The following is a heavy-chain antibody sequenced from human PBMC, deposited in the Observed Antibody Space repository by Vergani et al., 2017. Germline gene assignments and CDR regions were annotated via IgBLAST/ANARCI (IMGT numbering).Heavy chain of an antibody. CDR2: ISPDGFST. D-gene: IGHD3-9*01. V-gene: IGHV1-46*03. Sequence: VQLVPSGAEVGKPGASVKISCKASGYTFTAYYLHWVRQAPEQGLEWVGVISPDGFSTFYAQKFQGRVTITRDTSTSTVYVEVTSLRSDDTAVYYCAREPPLTGFVDYWGQGTLVTVSS. CDR1: GYTFTAYY. CDR3: AREPPLTGFVDY. J-gene: IGHJ4*02.